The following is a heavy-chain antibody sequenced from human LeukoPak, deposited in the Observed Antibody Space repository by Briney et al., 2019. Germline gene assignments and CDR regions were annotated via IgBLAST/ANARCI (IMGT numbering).Heavy chain of an antibody. J-gene: IGHJ3*02. CDR3: ARVGLGRAFDI. Sequence: GGSLRLSCAASGFTFSNYWMHWVRQAPGKGLVWVSRINIDGSSTNNADSVKGRFTISRDNAKNTLYLQMNSLRAEDTAVYYCARVGLGRAFDIWGQGTMVTVSS. CDR2: INIDGSST. D-gene: IGHD1-26*01. CDR1: GFTFSNYW. V-gene: IGHV3-74*01.